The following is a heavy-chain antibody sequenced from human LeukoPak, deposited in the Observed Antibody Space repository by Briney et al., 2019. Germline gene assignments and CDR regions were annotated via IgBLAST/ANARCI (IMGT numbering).Heavy chain of an antibody. CDR1: GFTFSSYN. D-gene: IGHD5-12*01. CDR3: AREHSGYDFPGRDYYYMDV. Sequence: GGSLRLSCAASGFTFSSYNMNWVRQAPGKGLEWVSSISSTSRSYIYYADSVKGLFTISRDNAKNSLYLQMNSLRAEDTAVYYCAREHSGYDFPGRDYYYMDVWGKGTTVTVSS. J-gene: IGHJ6*03. CDR2: ISSTSRSYI. V-gene: IGHV3-21*01.